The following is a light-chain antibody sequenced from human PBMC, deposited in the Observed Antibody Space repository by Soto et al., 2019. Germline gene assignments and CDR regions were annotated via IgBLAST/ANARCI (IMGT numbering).Light chain of an antibody. Sequence: DIQMTQSPSAVSASLGDVVTLICRASQGVTRWLAWYQQKPGKDPKLLIYTASSLQSGVPSRFSGSGFGTDFTLTSSSLQPEDFATYYCQQANTFPLTFGGGTKVDIK. V-gene: IGKV1-12*01. CDR1: QGVTRW. CDR2: TAS. J-gene: IGKJ4*01. CDR3: QQANTFPLT.